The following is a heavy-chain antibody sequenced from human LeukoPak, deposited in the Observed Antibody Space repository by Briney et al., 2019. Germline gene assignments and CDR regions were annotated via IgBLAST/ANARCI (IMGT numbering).Heavy chain of an antibody. D-gene: IGHD3-22*01. J-gene: IGHJ4*02. Sequence: PSGTLSLTCAVSGGSISSSNWRRWVRQPPGKGLEWIGEIYHSGSTNYNPSLKSRVTISVDKSKNQFSLKLSSVTAADTAVYYCARAHLHYYDSSGYQWGQGTLVTVSS. CDR2: IYHSGST. CDR1: GGSISSSNW. CDR3: ARAHLHYYDSSGYQ. V-gene: IGHV4-4*02.